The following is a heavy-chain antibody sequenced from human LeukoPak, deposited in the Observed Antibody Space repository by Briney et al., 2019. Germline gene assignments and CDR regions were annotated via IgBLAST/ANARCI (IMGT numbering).Heavy chain of an antibody. CDR1: GFTFSNAW. V-gene: IGHV3-15*01. CDR3: TTDRHYYDSSGYYYGSGP. Sequence: GGSLRLSCPVSGFTFSNAWMSWVRRAPGKGLEWVGRIKSKTDGGTTDYAAPVKGRFTISRDDSKNTLYLQMNSLKTEDTAVYYCTTDRHYYDSSGYYYGSGPWGQGTLVTVSS. J-gene: IGHJ5*02. CDR2: IKSKTDGGTT. D-gene: IGHD3-22*01.